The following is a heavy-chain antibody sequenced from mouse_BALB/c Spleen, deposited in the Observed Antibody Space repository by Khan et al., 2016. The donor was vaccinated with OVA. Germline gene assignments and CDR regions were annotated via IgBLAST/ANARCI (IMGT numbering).Heavy chain of an antibody. D-gene: IGHD1-2*01. CDR3: TSFITTTTGDYYAMDY. CDR2: ISSGGTYT. CDR1: GFIFSSYG. Sequence: EVELVESGGDLVNPGGSLKLSCAASGFIFSSYGMSWVRQTPDKRLEWVATISSGGTYTYYPDSVQGRFTISSDNAKTTLSLQMSSLKSEETAMYYCTSFITTTTGDYYAMDYWGQGTSVTVSS. V-gene: IGHV5-6*01. J-gene: IGHJ4*01.